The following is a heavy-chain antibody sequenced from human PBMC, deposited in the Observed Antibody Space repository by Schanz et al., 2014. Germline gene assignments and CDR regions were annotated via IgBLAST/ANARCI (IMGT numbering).Heavy chain of an antibody. CDR3: ARDLISSGWYG. D-gene: IGHD6-19*01. J-gene: IGHJ4*02. CDR1: GFTFSTYA. V-gene: IGHV3-23*01. Sequence: EVQLLESGGALVQPGGSLRLSCSASGFTFSTYAMSWVRQAPGKGLEWVSAINGNGGITYYADSVKGRFTISRDNAKNSLYLQMNSLRVEDTAVYYCARDLISSGWYGWGQGTLXTVSS. CDR2: INGNGGIT.